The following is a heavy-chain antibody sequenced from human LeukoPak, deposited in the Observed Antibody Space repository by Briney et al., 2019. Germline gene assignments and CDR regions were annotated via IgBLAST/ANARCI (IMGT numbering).Heavy chain of an antibody. J-gene: IGHJ6*02. D-gene: IGHD2/OR15-2a*01. CDR1: GFTFSSYG. CDR2: IWYDGSNK. Sequence: GGSLRLSCAASGFTFSSYGMHWVRQAPGKGLEWVAVIWYDGSNKYYADSVKGRFTISRDNSKNTLYLQMNSLRAEDTAVYCCARDVNTAYYYGMDVWGQGTTVTVSS. V-gene: IGHV3-33*01. CDR3: ARDVNTAYYYGMDV.